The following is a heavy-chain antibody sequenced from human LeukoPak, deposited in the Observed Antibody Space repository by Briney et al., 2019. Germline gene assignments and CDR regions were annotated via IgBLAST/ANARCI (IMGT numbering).Heavy chain of an antibody. CDR3: ASRASSVTTRGWYFDL. CDR1: GYTFTGYY. Sequence: ASVKVSCKASGYTFTGYYMHWVRQAPGQGLEWMGWINPNSGGTNYAQKFQGRVTTTRDTSISTAYMELSRLRSDDTAVYYCASRASSVTTRGWYFDLWGRGTPVTVSS. CDR2: INPNSGGT. J-gene: IGHJ2*01. V-gene: IGHV1-2*02. D-gene: IGHD4-17*01.